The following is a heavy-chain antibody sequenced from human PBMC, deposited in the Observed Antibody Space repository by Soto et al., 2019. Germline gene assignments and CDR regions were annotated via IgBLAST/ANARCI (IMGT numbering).Heavy chain of an antibody. D-gene: IGHD3-10*01. Sequence: SETLSLTCAVYGGSFSGYYWTWIRQPPGTGLEWIGEINHSGSTNYNPSLKSRVTISVDTSKNQFSLKLSSVTAADTAVYYCAREKILLWFGELSGHYGMDVWGQGTTVTVSS. CDR3: AREKILLWFGELSGHYGMDV. CDR1: GGSFSGYY. CDR2: INHSGST. V-gene: IGHV4-34*01. J-gene: IGHJ6*02.